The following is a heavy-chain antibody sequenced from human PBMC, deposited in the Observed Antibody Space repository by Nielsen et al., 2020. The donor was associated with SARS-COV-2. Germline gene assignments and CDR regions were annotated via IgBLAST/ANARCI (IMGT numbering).Heavy chain of an antibody. J-gene: IGHJ3*02. CDR3: AREPDTSDSSGWYAFDI. V-gene: IGHV1-2*06. D-gene: IGHD6-19*01. CDR2: INPNSGGT. Sequence: ASVKVSCKASGYTFTGYYMHWVRQAPGQGLEWMGRINPNSGGTSYAQKFQGRVTMTRDTSTSTVYMELSSLRSEDTAVYYCAREPDTSDSSGWYAFDIWGQGTMVTVSS. CDR1: GYTFTGYY.